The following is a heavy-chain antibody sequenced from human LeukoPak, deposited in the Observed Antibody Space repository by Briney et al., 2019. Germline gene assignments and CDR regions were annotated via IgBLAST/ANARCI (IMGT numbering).Heavy chain of an antibody. V-gene: IGHV3-21*01. CDR2: ISSSSSYI. D-gene: IGHD3-3*01. J-gene: IGHJ4*02. Sequence: GGSLRLSCAASGFTFSSCSMNWVRQAPGKGLEWVSSISSSSSYIYYADSVKGRFTISRDNAKNSLYLQMNSLRAEDTAVYYCASFGSITIFGVVSNFDYWGQGTLVTVSS. CDR1: GFTFSSCS. CDR3: ASFGSITIFGVVSNFDY.